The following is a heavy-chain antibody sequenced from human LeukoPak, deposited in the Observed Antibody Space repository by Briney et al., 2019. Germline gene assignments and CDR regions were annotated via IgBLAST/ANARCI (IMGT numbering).Heavy chain of an antibody. CDR1: GFTFSSYW. D-gene: IGHD3-10*01. CDR3: AKGGRFGELLNDY. CDR2: ISGSGGST. V-gene: IGHV3-23*01. J-gene: IGHJ4*02. Sequence: GGSLRLSCAASGFTFSSYWMHWVRQAPGKGLEWVSAISGSGGSTYYADSVKGRFTISRDNSKNTLYLQMNSLRAEDTAVYYCAKGGRFGELLNDYWGQGTLVTVSS.